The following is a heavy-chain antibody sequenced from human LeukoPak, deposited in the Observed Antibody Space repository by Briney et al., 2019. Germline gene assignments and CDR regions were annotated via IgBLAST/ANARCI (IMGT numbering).Heavy chain of an antibody. CDR1: GYSISSGYY. V-gene: IGHV4-38-2*02. CDR3: ARFAFGGVNFDY. D-gene: IGHD3-16*01. Sequence: SETLSLTCTVSGYSISSGYYWGWIRQPPGKGLEWIGSIYHSGSTYYNPSLKSRVTISVDTSKNQFSLKLSSVTAADTAVYYCARFAFGGVNFDYWGQGTLVTVSS. CDR2: IYHSGST. J-gene: IGHJ4*02.